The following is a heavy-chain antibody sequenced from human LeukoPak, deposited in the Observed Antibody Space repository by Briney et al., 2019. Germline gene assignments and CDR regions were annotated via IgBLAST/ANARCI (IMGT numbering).Heavy chain of an antibody. CDR1: GGSFSGYY. CDR3: ATRRDGYNWVAFDI. D-gene: IGHD5-24*01. V-gene: IGHV4-34*01. Sequence: NPSETLSLTCAVYGGSFSGYYWSWIRQPPGKGLEWIGEINHSGSTNYNPSLKSRVTISVDTSKNQFSLKLSSVTAADTAVYYCATRRDGYNWVAFDIWGQGTMVTVSS. J-gene: IGHJ3*02. CDR2: INHSGST.